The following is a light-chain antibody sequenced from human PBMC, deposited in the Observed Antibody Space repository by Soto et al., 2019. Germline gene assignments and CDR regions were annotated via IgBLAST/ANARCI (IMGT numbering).Light chain of an antibody. CDR2: DAS. CDR1: QDIASA. J-gene: IGKJ4*01. V-gene: IGKV1D-13*01. Sequence: AIQLTQSPSSLSASVGDSVTFTCRASQDIASAVAWYQQRVGKPPRLLIFDASTLRSGVPSRFSGSGSGTDFALTISTLQTEDFATYYCQQFHHYPLTFGGGTKVDIK. CDR3: QQFHHYPLT.